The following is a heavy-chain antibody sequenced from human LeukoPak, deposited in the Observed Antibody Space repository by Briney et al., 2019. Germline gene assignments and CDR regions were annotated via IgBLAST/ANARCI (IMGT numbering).Heavy chain of an antibody. Sequence: GGSLRLSCAASGFTFSTYGMHWVRQAPGKGLEWVAVISYDGSNKYYADSVKGRFTISRDNSKNTLYLQMNSLRAEDTAVYYCARDLVLLWFGDSDYFDYWGQGTLVTVSS. CDR3: ARDLVLLWFGDSDYFDY. J-gene: IGHJ4*02. CDR1: GFTFSTYG. V-gene: IGHV3-30*03. D-gene: IGHD3-10*01. CDR2: ISYDGSNK.